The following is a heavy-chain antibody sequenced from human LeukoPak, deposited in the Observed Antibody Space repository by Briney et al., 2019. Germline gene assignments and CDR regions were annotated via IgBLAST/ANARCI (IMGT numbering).Heavy chain of an antibody. CDR3: ARHDLGGTSPFDY. J-gene: IGHJ4*02. CDR2: INPSGDDT. D-gene: IGHD4-23*01. V-gene: IGHV1-46*01. Sequence: ASVKVSCKASGYTFSDYYIHWVRQAPGQGLEWMGMINPSGDDTTYPQKFQGRVTMTRDTSTSTVYMELSSLRSDDTAVYYCARHDLGGTSPFDYWGQGTLVTVSS. CDR1: GYTFSDYY.